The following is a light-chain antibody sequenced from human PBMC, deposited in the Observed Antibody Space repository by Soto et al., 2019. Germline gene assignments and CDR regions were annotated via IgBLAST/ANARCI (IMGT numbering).Light chain of an antibody. V-gene: IGKV3-20*01. CDR3: QQYAISPLA. J-gene: IGKJ4*01. CDR1: QSVRSNY. CDR2: GAS. Sequence: EIVLTQSPGTLSLSSGERATLSCRASQSVRSNYLAWYQQKPGQAPRLLIYGASSRATGIPDRFGGSGSGTDFALTISSLEPEDFAVYYCQQYAISPLAFGGGTKVEIK.